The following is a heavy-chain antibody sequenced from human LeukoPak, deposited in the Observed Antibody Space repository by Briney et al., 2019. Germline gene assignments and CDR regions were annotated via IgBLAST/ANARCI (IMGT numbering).Heavy chain of an antibody. J-gene: IGHJ6*04. CDR2: IIPIFGTA. CDR3: ARDPYGAIHYYGMDV. V-gene: IGHV1-69*06. CDR1: GGTFSSYA. D-gene: IGHD3-10*01. Sequence: SVKVSCKASGGTFSSYAISWVRQAPGQGLEWMGGIIPIFGTANYAQKFQGRVTITADKSTSTAYMELSSLRSEDTAVYYCARDPYGAIHYYGMDVWGKGTTVTVSS.